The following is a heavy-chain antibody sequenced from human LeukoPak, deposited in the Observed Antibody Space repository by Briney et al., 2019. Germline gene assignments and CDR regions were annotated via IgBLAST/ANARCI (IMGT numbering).Heavy chain of an antibody. D-gene: IGHD3-22*01. CDR3: ARERYYDSSGSTYGMDV. CDR1: GGSFSGYY. V-gene: IGHV4-34*01. Sequence: SETLSLTCAVYGGSFSGYYWSWIRQPPGKGLEWIGEINHSGSTNYNPSLKSRVTISVDTSKNQFSLKLSSVTAADTAVYYCARERYYDSSGSTYGMDVWGQGTTVTVSS. J-gene: IGHJ6*02. CDR2: INHSGST.